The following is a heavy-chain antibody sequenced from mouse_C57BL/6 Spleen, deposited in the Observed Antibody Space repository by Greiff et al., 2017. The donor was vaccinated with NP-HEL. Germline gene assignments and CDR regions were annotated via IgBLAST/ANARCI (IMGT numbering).Heavy chain of an antibody. Sequence: EVKVVESEGGLVQPGSSMKLSCTASGFTFSDYYMAWVRQVPEKGLEWVANINYDGSSTYYLDSLKSRFIISRDNAKNILYLQMSSLNSEDTATYYCAREGRDAMDYWGQGTSVTFSS. CDR2: INYDGSST. J-gene: IGHJ4*01. CDR1: GFTFSDYY. V-gene: IGHV5-16*01. CDR3: AREGRDAMDY.